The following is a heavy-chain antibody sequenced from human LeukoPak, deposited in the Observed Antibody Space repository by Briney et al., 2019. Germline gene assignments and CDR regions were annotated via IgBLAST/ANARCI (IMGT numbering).Heavy chain of an antibody. V-gene: IGHV3-7*01. Sequence: PGGSLRLSCAASGFTFSSYWMSWVRQAPGKGLEWVANIKEDGSEKYYVDFVKGRFTISRDNAKNSLYLQMNSLTAEDTAVYYCARDWLRYSSSVLDYWGQGTLVTVSS. CDR2: IKEDGSEK. CDR1: GFTFSSYW. D-gene: IGHD6-6*01. J-gene: IGHJ4*02. CDR3: ARDWLRYSSSVLDY.